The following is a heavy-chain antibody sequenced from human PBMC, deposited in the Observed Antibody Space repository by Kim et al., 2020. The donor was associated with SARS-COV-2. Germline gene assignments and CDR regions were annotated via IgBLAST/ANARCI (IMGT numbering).Heavy chain of an antibody. CDR1: GFTFSDYY. CDR2: ISSSSSYT. Sequence: GGSLRLSCAASGFTFSDYYMSWIRQAPGKGLEWVSYISSSSSYTNYADSVKGRFTISRDNAKNSLYLQMNSLRAEDTAVYYCARTVGYCSGGSCKPTKTNYYDSSGSYRRGAEYFQHWGQGTLVTVSS. J-gene: IGHJ1*01. V-gene: IGHV3-11*06. D-gene: IGHD2-15*01. CDR3: ARTVGYCSGGSCKPTKTNYYDSSGSYRRGAEYFQH.